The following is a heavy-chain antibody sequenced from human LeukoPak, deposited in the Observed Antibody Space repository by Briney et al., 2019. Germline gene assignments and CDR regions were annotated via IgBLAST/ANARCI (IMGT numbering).Heavy chain of an antibody. CDR2: VYSRGVG. Sequence: SETLSPTYTLAAASIASTYSNWIRQPAGQGMEWLGRVYSRGVGNYNPSLTSRVTTSVDTSKNQFYLKLTSLHAADTAVYYCAREEFLHEIDSSGYFGYWGQGTLVTVSS. V-gene: IGHV4-4*07. CDR3: AREEFLHEIDSSGYFGY. CDR1: AASIASTY. J-gene: IGHJ4*02. D-gene: IGHD3-22*01.